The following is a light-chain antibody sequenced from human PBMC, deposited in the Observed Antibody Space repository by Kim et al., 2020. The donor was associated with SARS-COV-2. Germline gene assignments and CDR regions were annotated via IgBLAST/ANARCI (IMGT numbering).Light chain of an antibody. Sequence: GPTVRITYQGDSLRSDYASWYQQKPGQAPVLVIYGKNNRPSGIPDRFSGSSSGNTASLTITGAQAEDEADYYCNSRDSSGNHWVFGGGTKLTVL. CDR3: NSRDSSGNHWV. J-gene: IGLJ3*02. V-gene: IGLV3-19*01. CDR2: GKN. CDR1: SLRSDY.